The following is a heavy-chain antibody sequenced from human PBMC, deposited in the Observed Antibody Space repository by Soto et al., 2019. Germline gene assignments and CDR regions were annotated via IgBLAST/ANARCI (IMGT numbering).Heavy chain of an antibody. D-gene: IGHD3-16*01. CDR1: GGTFSNYA. Sequence: QVLLVQSGAEVKKPGSSVKVSCKASGGTFSNYAITWVRQAPGQGLEWMGGIIPIFGTPNSAQKFQGRVTITADESTSTAYMELSSLKSEDTAVYYCARVHYEYIWGAYSHWGQGTLVTVSS. CDR2: IIPIFGTP. V-gene: IGHV1-69*01. CDR3: ARVHYEYIWGAYSH. J-gene: IGHJ4*02.